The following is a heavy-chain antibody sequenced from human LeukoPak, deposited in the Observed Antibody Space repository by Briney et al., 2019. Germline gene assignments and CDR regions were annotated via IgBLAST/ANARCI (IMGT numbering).Heavy chain of an antibody. J-gene: IGHJ3*01. Sequence: PGGSLRLSCAASGFTFDDYGMSWVRQAPGKGLEWVSGINWNGATTTYADSVKGRFTISRDNAKSSLYLQMNSLRAEDTAFYYCARDHDTLLVVDRGFEVWGQGTTVTVSS. D-gene: IGHD3-22*01. CDR1: GFTFDDYG. CDR2: INWNGATT. CDR3: ARDHDTLLVVDRGFEV. V-gene: IGHV3-20*04.